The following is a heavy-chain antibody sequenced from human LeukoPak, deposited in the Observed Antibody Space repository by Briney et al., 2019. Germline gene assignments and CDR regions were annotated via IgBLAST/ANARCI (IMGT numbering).Heavy chain of an antibody. CDR3: AIGSDILTGYAYDY. Sequence: GSSVKVSCKASGGTFSSYAISWVQQAPGQGLEWMGGIIPIFGTANYAQKFQGRVTITTDESTSTAYMELSSLRSEDTAVYYCAIGSDILTGYAYDYWGQGTLVTVSS. CDR2: IIPIFGTA. D-gene: IGHD3-9*01. CDR1: GGTFSSYA. J-gene: IGHJ4*02. V-gene: IGHV1-69*05.